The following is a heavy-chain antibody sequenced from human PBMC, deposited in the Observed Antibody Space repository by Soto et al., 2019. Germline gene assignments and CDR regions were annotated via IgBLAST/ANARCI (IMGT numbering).Heavy chain of an antibody. D-gene: IGHD6-19*01. J-gene: IGHJ3*02. CDR1: GYTFTSYY. CDR3: ARAEGHIAVAGNGERAFDI. Sequence: ASVKVSCTASGYTFTSYYMHWVRQAPGQGLEWMGIINPSGGSTSYAQKFQGRVTMTRDTSTSTVYMELSSLRSEDTAVYYCARAEGHIAVAGNGERAFDIWGQGTMVTVSS. CDR2: INPSGGST. V-gene: IGHV1-46*03.